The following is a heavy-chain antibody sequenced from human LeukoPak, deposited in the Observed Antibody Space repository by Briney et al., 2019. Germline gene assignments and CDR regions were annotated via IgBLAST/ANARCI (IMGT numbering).Heavy chain of an antibody. Sequence: PSETLSLTCTVSGGSISSYYWSWIRQPPGKGLEWIGYIYYSGSTNYNPSLKSRVTISVDTSKNQFSLKLSSVTAADTAVYYCARVREYYYGSGRAFDIWGQGTMVTVSS. J-gene: IGHJ3*02. V-gene: IGHV4-59*01. CDR1: GGSISSYY. CDR3: ARVREYYYGSGRAFDI. CDR2: IYYSGST. D-gene: IGHD3-10*01.